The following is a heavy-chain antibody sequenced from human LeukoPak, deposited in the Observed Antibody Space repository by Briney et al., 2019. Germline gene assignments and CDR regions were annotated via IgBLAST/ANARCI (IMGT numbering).Heavy chain of an antibody. V-gene: IGHV3-53*01. CDR3: ARLTYGEKFEY. J-gene: IGHJ4*02. Sequence: PGGSLRLSCAASGFTVSGNYMSSVRQAPGKGLEWVSAISSDGNTYYADSVKGRFTISRDNSKNPLLLQMNSLRAEDTAVYYCARLTYGEKFEYWGQGTLVTVSS. CDR2: ISSDGNT. D-gene: IGHD4-17*01. CDR1: GFTVSGNY.